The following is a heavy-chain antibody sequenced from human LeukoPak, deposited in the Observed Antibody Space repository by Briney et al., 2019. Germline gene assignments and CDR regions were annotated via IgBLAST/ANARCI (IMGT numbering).Heavy chain of an antibody. CDR1: GFTFSTYW. CDR2: INPAGSTA. D-gene: IGHD3-10*01. V-gene: IGHV3-74*01. CDR3: GRGMIGAYGSDY. Sequence: GGPLRLSCAASGFTFSTYWMHWVRQAPGEGLVWVSHINPAGSTAFYADSVKGRFTISRDNAKNTVYLQMSSLGAEDTAVYYCGRGMIGAYGSDYWGQGTLVTVSS. J-gene: IGHJ4*02.